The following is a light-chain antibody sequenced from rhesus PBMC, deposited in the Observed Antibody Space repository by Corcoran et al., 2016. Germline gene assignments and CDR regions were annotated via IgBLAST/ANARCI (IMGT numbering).Light chain of an antibody. J-gene: IGLJ3*01. CDR3: CSYTSSSTLL. V-gene: IGLV2S7*01. Sequence: QAAPTQPPSVSGSPGQSVTISCTGTSSDVGGYNYVSWYQQHPGKAPQLMIYGVSKRPSGVSDRFSGSKSGNTASLTISGLQAEDEADYYCCSYTSSSTLLFGGGTRLTVL. CDR2: GVS. CDR1: SSDVGGYNY.